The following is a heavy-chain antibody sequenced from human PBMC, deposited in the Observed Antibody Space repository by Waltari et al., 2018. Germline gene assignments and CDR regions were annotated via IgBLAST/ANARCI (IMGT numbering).Heavy chain of an antibody. CDR1: GFTFSSYS. CDR2: ISSSSSTI. D-gene: IGHD3-22*01. Sequence: EVQLVESGGGLVQPGGSLRLSCAASGFTFSSYSMNWVRQAPGKGLEWVSYISSSSSTIYYADSVKGRFTISRDNAKNSLYLQMNSLRAEDTAVYYCARDQGYYDSSGYYYDYWGQGTLVTVSS. V-gene: IGHV3-48*01. J-gene: IGHJ4*02. CDR3: ARDQGYYDSSGYYYDY.